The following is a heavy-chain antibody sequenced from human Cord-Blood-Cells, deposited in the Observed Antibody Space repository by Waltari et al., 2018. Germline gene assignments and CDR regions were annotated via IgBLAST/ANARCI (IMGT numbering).Heavy chain of an antibody. Sequence: QVQLQQWGAGLLKPSETLSLTGAVYGGSFSGYYWSWIRQPPGKGLEWIGAINHSGSTNYNPSLKSRVTISVDTSKNQFSLKLSSVTAADTAVYYCARGPHPGGATAFDIWGQGTMVTVSS. J-gene: IGHJ3*02. CDR2: INHSGST. CDR3: ARGPHPGGATAFDI. V-gene: IGHV4-34*01. D-gene: IGHD1-26*01. CDR1: GGSFSGYY.